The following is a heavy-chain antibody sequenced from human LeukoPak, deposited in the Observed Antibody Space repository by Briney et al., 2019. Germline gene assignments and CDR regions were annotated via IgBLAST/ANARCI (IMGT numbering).Heavy chain of an antibody. J-gene: IGHJ4*02. V-gene: IGHV4-34*01. CDR2: INHSGST. CDR1: GGSFSGYY. D-gene: IGHD6-19*01. CDR3: ARGVKWLVAIY. Sequence: SETLSLTCAVYGGSFSGYYWSWIRQPPGKGLEWIGEINHSGSTNYNPSLKSRVTISVDTSKNQFSLKLSSVTAADTAVYYCARGVKWLVAIYWGQGTLVTVSS.